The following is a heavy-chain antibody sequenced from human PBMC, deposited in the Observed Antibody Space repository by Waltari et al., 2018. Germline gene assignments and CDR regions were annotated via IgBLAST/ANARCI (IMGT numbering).Heavy chain of an antibody. V-gene: IGHV4-38-2*02. CDR2: IYHSGAT. CDR1: GDSISSGYY. D-gene: IGHD3-9*01. CDR3: VRDPRYYNNDYFDP. J-gene: IGHJ5*02. Sequence: QVHLQETGPGLVKPSETLSLTCAFSGDSISSGYYWGWIRQPPGKGLEWNGFIYHSGATHYNPSLKSRVTISVDTPMNQLFLTLTSVTAADTAVYYCVRDPRYYNNDYFDPWGQGTLVTVSS.